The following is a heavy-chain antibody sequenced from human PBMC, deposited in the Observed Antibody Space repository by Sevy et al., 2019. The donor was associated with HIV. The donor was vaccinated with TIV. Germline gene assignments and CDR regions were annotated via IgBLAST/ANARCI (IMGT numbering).Heavy chain of an antibody. CDR2: ITSGSTCI. V-gene: IGHV3-21*01. D-gene: IGHD2-2*01. CDR1: GFTFSSYT. Sequence: GESLKISCVASGFTFSSYTMNWVRQAPGKGLEWVSSITSGSTCIYYADSVKGRFTISRENAKNSLYLQMNSLRAEDTAVYYCARDGGCSSTSCLLYPDYWGQGSLVTVSS. J-gene: IGHJ4*02. CDR3: ARDGGCSSTSCLLYPDY.